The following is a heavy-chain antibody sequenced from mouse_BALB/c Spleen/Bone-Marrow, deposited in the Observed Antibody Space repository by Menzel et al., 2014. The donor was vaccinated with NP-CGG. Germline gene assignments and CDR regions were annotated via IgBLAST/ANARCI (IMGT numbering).Heavy chain of an antibody. D-gene: IGHD1-1*02. J-gene: IGHJ4*01. CDR2: IYYSGTI. CDR3: ARDGNYAMDY. CDR1: GISITTGNYR. Sequence: EVKLVESGPGLVKPSQTVSLPCTVTGISITTGNYRWSWIRQFPGNKLEWIGYIYYSGTITYNPSLTSRTTITRDTSKNQFFLEMNSLTAGDTATYYCARDGNYAMDYWGQGTSVTVSS. V-gene: IGHV3-5*02.